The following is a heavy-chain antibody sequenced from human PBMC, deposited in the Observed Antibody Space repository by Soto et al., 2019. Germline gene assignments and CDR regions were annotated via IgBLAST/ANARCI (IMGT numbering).Heavy chain of an antibody. CDR3: AKAGVGATTGPAFDI. CDR2: ISGSGGST. Sequence: GGSLRLSCAASGFTFSSYAMSWVRQAPGKGLEWVSAISGSGGSTYYAASVKGRFTTSRDNSKNTMYLQMNSLRAGDTAVSYFAKAGVGATTGPAFDIWGQGTMVTVSS. V-gene: IGHV3-23*01. CDR1: GFTFSSYA. J-gene: IGHJ3*02. D-gene: IGHD1-26*01.